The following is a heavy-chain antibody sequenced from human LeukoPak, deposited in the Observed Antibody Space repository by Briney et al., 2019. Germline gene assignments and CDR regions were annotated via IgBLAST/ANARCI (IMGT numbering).Heavy chain of an antibody. CDR3: ARGADTYYDSTGGGAFDI. D-gene: IGHD3-22*01. V-gene: IGHV4-34*01. Sequence: SETLSLTCAVYGGSFSGCYWSWIRQPPGKGLEWIGEINHSGSTNYNPSLKSRVTISVDTSKNQFSLKLSSVTAADTAVYYCARGADTYYDSTGGGAFDIWGQGTMVTVSS. J-gene: IGHJ3*02. CDR2: INHSGST. CDR1: GGSFSGCY.